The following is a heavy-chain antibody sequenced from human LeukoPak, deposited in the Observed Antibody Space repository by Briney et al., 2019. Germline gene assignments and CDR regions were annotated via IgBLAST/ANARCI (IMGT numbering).Heavy chain of an antibody. CDR3: ARGPRYYDILTGYYGRWYFDY. V-gene: IGHV4-39*01. Sequence: SETLSLTCTVTGASISSSAYYWGWIRQPPGKGLEWIGSIGGSNYYSGSTYYNPSLKSRVTISVDTSKNQFSLKLSSVTAADTAVYYCARGPRYYDILTGYYGRWYFDYWGQGTLVTVSS. CDR2: IGGSNYYSGST. J-gene: IGHJ4*02. CDR1: GASISSSAYY. D-gene: IGHD3-9*01.